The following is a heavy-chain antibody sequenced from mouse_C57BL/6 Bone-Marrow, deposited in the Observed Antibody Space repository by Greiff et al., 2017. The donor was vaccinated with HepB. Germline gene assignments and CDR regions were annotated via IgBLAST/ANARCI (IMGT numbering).Heavy chain of an antibody. V-gene: IGHV1-50*01. Sequence: QVQLQQPGAELVKPGASVKLSCKASGYTFTSYWMQWVKQRPGQGLEWIGEIDPSDSYTHYNQKFKGKATLTVDTTYSTAYMQLSSLTSEDSAVYYCARDPRDYARDYWGQGTSVTVSS. J-gene: IGHJ4*01. CDR2: IDPSDSYT. CDR1: GYTFTSYW. CDR3: ARDPRDYARDY.